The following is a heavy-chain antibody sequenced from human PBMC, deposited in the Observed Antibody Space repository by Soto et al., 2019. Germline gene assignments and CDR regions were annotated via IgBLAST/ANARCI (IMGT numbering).Heavy chain of an antibody. CDR2: IYFTGST. Sequence: SETLSLTCTVSGGSISSYYWSWIRQPPGKGLEWIGYIYFTGSTNYNPSLKSRVTISVDTSKNQFSLKLTSVTAADTAVYYCARFCPCSDRTCALDYWGQGTLVNVS. CDR1: GGSISSYY. D-gene: IGHD2-15*01. V-gene: IGHV4-59*12. CDR3: ARFCPCSDRTCALDY. J-gene: IGHJ4*02.